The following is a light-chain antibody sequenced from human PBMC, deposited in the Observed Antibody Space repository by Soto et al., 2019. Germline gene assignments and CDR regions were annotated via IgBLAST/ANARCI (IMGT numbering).Light chain of an antibody. Sequence: EIVLTQSPAALSVSPGGRATLSCRASQAVMYDLAWYQQTPGQAPRLLVYGASTRATDAPPRFRGSGSGREFSLTISSLQSEDFATYYCQQYRSWPRTFGQGSRVEIK. CDR3: QQYRSWPRT. CDR2: GAS. V-gene: IGKV3-15*01. CDR1: QAVMYD. J-gene: IGKJ1*01.